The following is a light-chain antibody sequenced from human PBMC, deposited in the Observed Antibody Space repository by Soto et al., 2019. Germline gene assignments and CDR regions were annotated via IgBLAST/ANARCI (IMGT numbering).Light chain of an antibody. Sequence: DIQMTQSPSSLSASVGDRVTITCRASQGISNYLAWYQQKPGKVPKLLIYAASTLQSGVPSRFSGSGSGTDFTITISRLQPEDVETYYCQKYNSAPQTFGQGTKVEIK. CDR1: QGISNY. J-gene: IGKJ1*01. CDR3: QKYNSAPQT. CDR2: AAS. V-gene: IGKV1-27*01.